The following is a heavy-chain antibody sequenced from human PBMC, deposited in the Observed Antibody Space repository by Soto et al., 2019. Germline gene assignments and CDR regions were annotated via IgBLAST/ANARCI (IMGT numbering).Heavy chain of an antibody. CDR1: GDSTRSRYW. J-gene: IGHJ4*02. CDR2: IYQSGRS. V-gene: IGHV4-38-2*01. D-gene: IGHD1-26*01. CDR3: ASLRVGATADY. Sequence: SETLSLTCGVSGDSTRSRYWWTWLRRPPGKGLEWIGGIYQSGRSHYNPSLKSRVTISVDTSKNHFSLKLSSVTAADTAVYYCASLRVGATADYWGQGTLVTVSS.